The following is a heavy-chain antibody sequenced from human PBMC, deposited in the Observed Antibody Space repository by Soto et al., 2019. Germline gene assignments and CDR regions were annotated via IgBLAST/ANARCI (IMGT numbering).Heavy chain of an antibody. CDR2: SNDSGST. CDR1: GGAFRGYY. CDR3: ARERGRYCSGESCYTFGT. Sequence: QVQLQQGGAGLLKPSETLSLTCAVYGGAFRGYYWSWIRQPPGKGLEWLGDSNDSGSTNYNPSRKSRLTTSRDTSKQEISLRLSSVTAADTAVYYCARERGRYCSGESCYTFGTWGQGALVTVSS. V-gene: IGHV4-34*01. D-gene: IGHD2-15*01. J-gene: IGHJ4*02.